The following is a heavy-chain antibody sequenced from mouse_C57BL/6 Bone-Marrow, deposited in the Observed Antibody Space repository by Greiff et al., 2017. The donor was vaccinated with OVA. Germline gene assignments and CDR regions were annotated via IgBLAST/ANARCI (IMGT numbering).Heavy chain of an antibody. J-gene: IGHJ3*01. CDR1: GYTFTDYY. V-gene: IGHV1-26*01. D-gene: IGHD2-4*01. CDR3: ARSDYDQRTWFAY. Sequence: EVQLQQSGPELVKPGASVKISCKASGYTFTDYYMNWVKQSHGKSLEWIGDINPNNGGTSYNQKFKGKATLTVDKSSSTAYMELRSLTSEDSAVYYCARSDYDQRTWFAYWGQGTLVTVSA. CDR2: INPNNGGT.